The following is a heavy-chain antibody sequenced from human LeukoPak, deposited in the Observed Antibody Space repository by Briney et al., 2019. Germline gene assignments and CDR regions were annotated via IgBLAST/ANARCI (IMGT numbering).Heavy chain of an antibody. V-gene: IGHV4-39*01. CDR1: GGSISSSNFY. J-gene: IGHJ4*02. D-gene: IGHD3-22*01. CDR3: ARSSGYYKYYSDY. CDR2: IYYSGST. Sequence: PSETLSLTCTVSGGSISSSNFYWGWIRQPPGKGLEWIGTIYYSGSTYYNPSLKSRVTISLDTSKNQFSLKLSSVTAADTAVYYCARSSGYYKYYSDYWGQGTLVTVSS.